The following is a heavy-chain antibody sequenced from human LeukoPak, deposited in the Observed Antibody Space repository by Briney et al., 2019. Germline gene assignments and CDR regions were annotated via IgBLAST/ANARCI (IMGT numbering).Heavy chain of an antibody. CDR1: GGSINSGGYS. D-gene: IGHD1-7*01. CDR3: ARGGGITGTTGAFDI. J-gene: IGHJ3*02. V-gene: IGHV4-30-2*01. CDR2: IYHSGST. Sequence: TSETLSLTCAVSGGSINSGGYSWSWIRQPPGKGLEWIGYIYHSGSTYYNPSLKSRVTISVDRSKNQFSLKLSSVTAADTAVYYCARGGGITGTTGAFDIWGQGTMVTVSS.